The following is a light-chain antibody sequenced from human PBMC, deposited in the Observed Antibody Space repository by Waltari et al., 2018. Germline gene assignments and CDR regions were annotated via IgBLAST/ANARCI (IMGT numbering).Light chain of an antibody. CDR2: RVS. CDR3: MQGTHWPYT. J-gene: IGKJ2*01. V-gene: IGKV2-30*02. Sequence: DVVMTQSPLSLPVTLGQPAPISCKSRQSLVHSDGNTHLNWFQQRPGQSPRRLIYRVSNRDSGVPDRFSGSGSDTDFTLKISRVEAGDVGVYYCMQGTHWPYTFGQGTKLDIK. CDR1: QSLVHSDGNTH.